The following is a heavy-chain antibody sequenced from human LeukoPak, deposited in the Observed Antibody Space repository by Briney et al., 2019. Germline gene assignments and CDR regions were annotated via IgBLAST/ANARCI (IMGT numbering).Heavy chain of an antibody. CDR3: ATTTPNDYYDSGGGALAGAFDI. D-gene: IGHD3-22*01. Sequence: RGVSLKISCKGSGYSFTNYWIGWVRQMPGKGLEWIGFIYPGDSDTEYSPSFQGQVTISADKSINTAYLQWSSLKASDTAMYYCATTTPNDYYDSGGGALAGAFDIWGQGTMVTVSS. V-gene: IGHV5-51*01. J-gene: IGHJ3*02. CDR2: IYPGDSDT. CDR1: GYSFTNYW.